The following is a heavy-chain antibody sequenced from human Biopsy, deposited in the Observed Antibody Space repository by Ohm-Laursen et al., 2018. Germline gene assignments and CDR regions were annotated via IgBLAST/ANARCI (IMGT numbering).Heavy chain of an antibody. J-gene: IGHJ6*01. Sequence: SSVKVSCKVSGGTFSNYAISWVRQAPGQGLEWLGEIIPVSDTANYAQKFQGRVTITADKPTSTAYMELSSLRSEDTALYYCASSSYCGRTTCYQNYGMDVWGQGTTVTVSS. V-gene: IGHV1-69*06. D-gene: IGHD2-2*01. CDR2: IIPVSDTA. CDR1: GGTFSNYA. CDR3: ASSSYCGRTTCYQNYGMDV.